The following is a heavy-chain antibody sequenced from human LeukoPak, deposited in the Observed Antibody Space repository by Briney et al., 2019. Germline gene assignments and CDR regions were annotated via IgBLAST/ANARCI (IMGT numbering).Heavy chain of an antibody. V-gene: IGHV3-7*01. CDR1: RFSFNAYS. CDR3: ARDPVSSPDP. CDR2: TMYVGSEK. D-gene: IGHD6-13*01. J-gene: IGHJ5*02. Sequence: GGSLSLNCAAARFSFNAYSMNWLRQAQGQGRGWVANTMYVGSEKYYVDSVKGRFTIPRDKAKNSLYLQMNSLRAEDTAVYDCARDPVSSPDPWGQGTLVTVSS.